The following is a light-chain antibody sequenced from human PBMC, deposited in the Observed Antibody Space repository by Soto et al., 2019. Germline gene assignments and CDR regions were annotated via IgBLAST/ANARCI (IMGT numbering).Light chain of an antibody. Sequence: DIQMTQSPSSVSASVGDRVTITCRASRDINRWLAWYQQKPGKAPKLLIYNASSLQSGVPSRFSGSGSGTDFTLTITSLQPEDFATYYCQQATSFPYTLGQGTKLEIK. CDR3: QQATSFPYT. CDR2: NAS. J-gene: IGKJ2*01. CDR1: RDINRW. V-gene: IGKV1-12*01.